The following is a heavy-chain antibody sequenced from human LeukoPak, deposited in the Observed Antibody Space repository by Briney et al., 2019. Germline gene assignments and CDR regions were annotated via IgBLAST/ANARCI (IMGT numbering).Heavy chain of an antibody. V-gene: IGHV1-69*05. Sequence: ASVKLSCKASGGTFSINTISWVRQGPGQGLGWMGGVILIFGTANYAQKFQGRVTITTDRYKTTDYMELSSLRSEATAVPFCSTHRGSYYFAWDYWGKGTRVSVS. D-gene: IGHD1-26*01. CDR3: STHRGSYYFAWDY. CDR2: VILIFGTA. J-gene: IGHJ4*02. CDR1: GGTFSINT.